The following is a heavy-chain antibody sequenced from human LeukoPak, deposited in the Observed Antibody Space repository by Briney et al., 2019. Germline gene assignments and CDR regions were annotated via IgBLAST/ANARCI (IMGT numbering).Heavy chain of an antibody. V-gene: IGHV3-30*04. CDR1: GFTFDSYA. CDR3: ARDPPFSSGWSQNHFDH. CDR2: ISYDGGNQ. J-gene: IGHJ4*02. D-gene: IGHD6-19*01. Sequence: PGGSLRLSCAPSGFTFDSYAMPWVRQAPGKGLEWVALISYDGGNQNYADSGKCRFTISRDNGKNMLYLQMNSLRPEDTAVYYCARDPPFSSGWSQNHFDHWGQGTLVTVSS.